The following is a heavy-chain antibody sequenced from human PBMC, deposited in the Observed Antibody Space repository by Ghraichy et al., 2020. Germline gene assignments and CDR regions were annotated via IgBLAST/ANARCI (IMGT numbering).Heavy chain of an antibody. Sequence: TLSLTCTVSGGSISSGGYYWSWIRQHPGKGLEWIGYIYYSGSTYYNPSLKSRVTISVDTSKNQFSLKLSSVTAADTAVYYCARDPVLDGYKWLVGTYGMDVWGQGTTVTVSS. CDR1: GGSISSGGYY. J-gene: IGHJ6*02. CDR3: ARDPVLDGYKWLVGTYGMDV. D-gene: IGHD6-19*01. V-gene: IGHV4-31*03. CDR2: IYYSGST.